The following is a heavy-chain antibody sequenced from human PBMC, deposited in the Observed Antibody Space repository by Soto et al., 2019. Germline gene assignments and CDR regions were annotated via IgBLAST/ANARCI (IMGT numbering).Heavy chain of an antibody. CDR2: ISGSGGST. Sequence: GGSLRLSCAASGLTFSSFAMSWVRQAPGKGLEWVSGISGSGGSTYHADSVKGRFIISRDNSKDVLYLQMNSVRAEDTAVYYCAKGHSSSPRTQYYYYGMDVWGRGTTVTVYS. D-gene: IGHD6-13*01. CDR3: AKGHSSSPRTQYYYYGMDV. J-gene: IGHJ6*02. CDR1: GLTFSSFA. V-gene: IGHV3-23*01.